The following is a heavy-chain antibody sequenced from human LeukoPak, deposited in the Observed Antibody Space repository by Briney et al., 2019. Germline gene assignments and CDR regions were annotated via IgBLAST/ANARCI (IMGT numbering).Heavy chain of an antibody. CDR1: GYTFTSYG. CDR3: ARLGITIFGVVTPDFDY. CDR2: ISAYNGNT. J-gene: IGHJ4*02. Sequence: ASVKVSCKASGYTFTSYGISWVRQAPGQGLEWMGWISAYNGNTNYAQKLQGRVTMTTDTSTSTAYMELRSLRSDDTAVYCCARLGITIFGVVTPDFDYWGQGTLVTVSS. V-gene: IGHV1-18*01. D-gene: IGHD3-3*01.